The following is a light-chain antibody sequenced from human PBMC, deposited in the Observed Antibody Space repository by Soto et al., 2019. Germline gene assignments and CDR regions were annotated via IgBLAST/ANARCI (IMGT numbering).Light chain of an antibody. CDR2: AAS. V-gene: IGKV1-27*01. J-gene: IGKJ4*01. Sequence: DIQMTQSPSSLSASVGDRVTITCRASQGISNYLAWYQQKPGKVPKLLIYAASTLQSGVPSRFSGSGSGTDFTLTISSLKPEDFASYDCQKYSSASTFGGGTKVDIK. CDR3: QKYSSAST. CDR1: QGISNY.